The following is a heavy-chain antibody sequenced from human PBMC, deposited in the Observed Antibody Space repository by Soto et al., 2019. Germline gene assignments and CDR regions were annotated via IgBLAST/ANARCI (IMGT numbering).Heavy chain of an antibody. CDR2: IWYDGSNK. CDR1: GFTFSSYG. Sequence: GVSLRLSCAASGFTFSSYGMHWVRQAPGKGLEWVAVIWYDGSNKYYADSVKGRFTISRDNSKNTLYLQMNSLRAEDTAVYYCARDGYCSGGSCYSVPVFDYWGQGTLVTVS. D-gene: IGHD2-15*01. J-gene: IGHJ4*02. CDR3: ARDGYCSGGSCYSVPVFDY. V-gene: IGHV3-33*01.